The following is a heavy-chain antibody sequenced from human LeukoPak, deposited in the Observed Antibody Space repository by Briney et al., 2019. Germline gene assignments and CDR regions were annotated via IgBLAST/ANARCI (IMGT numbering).Heavy chain of an antibody. CDR1: VSTFTRYG. V-gene: IGHV1-18*01. Sequence: ASVKVSCKASVSTFTRYGIILVRQAPAPGLEWMGWISAHNGNTKDAQKLQGRVTIPTDTSTSTAYMELRSLRSDDTGVYYCERAKGTALGYWGQETLVTVSS. CDR3: ERAKGTALGY. CDR2: ISAHNGNT. J-gene: IGHJ4*02. D-gene: IGHD5-18*01.